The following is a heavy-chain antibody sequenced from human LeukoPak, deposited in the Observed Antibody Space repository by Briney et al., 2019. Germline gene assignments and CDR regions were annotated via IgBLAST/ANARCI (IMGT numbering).Heavy chain of an antibody. CDR1: GGSISSYY. Sequence: SETPSLTCTVSGGSISSYYWSWIRQPPGKGLEWIGYIYYIGSTNYNPSLKRRVTISVDTSKNQFSLKLSSVTAADTAVYYCARVFDSSGYYYKFFWFDPWGQGTLVTVSS. J-gene: IGHJ5*02. V-gene: IGHV4-59*12. CDR3: ARVFDSSGYYYKFFWFDP. D-gene: IGHD3-22*01. CDR2: IYYIGST.